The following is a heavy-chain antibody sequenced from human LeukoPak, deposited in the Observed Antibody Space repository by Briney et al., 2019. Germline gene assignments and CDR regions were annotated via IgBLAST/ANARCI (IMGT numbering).Heavy chain of an antibody. CDR1: GGSISSYY. Sequence: SETLSLTCTVSGGSISSYYWSWIRQPPGKGLEWIAYISDIGSINYNPSLKSRVTISLDTSKNQFYLKLSSVTAADTAVYYCARGEYSSSWYFVLHWGQGTLVTVSS. V-gene: IGHV4-59*01. CDR2: ISDIGSI. D-gene: IGHD6-13*01. CDR3: ARGEYSSSWYFVLH. J-gene: IGHJ4*02.